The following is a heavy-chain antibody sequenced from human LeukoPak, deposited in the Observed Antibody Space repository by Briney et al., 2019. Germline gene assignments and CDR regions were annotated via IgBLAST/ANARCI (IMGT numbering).Heavy chain of an antibody. CDR1: GFTFSSYT. V-gene: IGHV3-7*04. CDR3: ARGYWNFDY. CDR2: INQDGSER. D-gene: IGHD2-21*01. J-gene: IGHJ4*02. Sequence: GGSLRLPCAASGFTFSSYTMNWVRQAPGKGLEWVGNINQDGSERNYVDSVKGRFTISRDNAKNSLFLQMNSLRVEDTAVYYCARGYWNFDYWGQGTLVTVSS.